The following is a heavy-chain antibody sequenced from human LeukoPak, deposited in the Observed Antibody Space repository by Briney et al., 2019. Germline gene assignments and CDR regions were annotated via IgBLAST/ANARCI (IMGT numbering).Heavy chain of an antibody. CDR1: GFIFSNFA. J-gene: IGHJ4*02. V-gene: IGHV3-30*04. D-gene: IGHD3-22*01. CDR3: ARGPYHSDTSGYTNS. Sequence: GGSLRLSCAASGFIFSNFAMHWVRQAPGKGLEWAALISYDGGKKYYADFVKGRFTISRDNHRDTLYLQMDSLSPDVTAVYYCARGPYHSDTSGYTNSWGQGTLVTVSS. CDR2: ISYDGGKK.